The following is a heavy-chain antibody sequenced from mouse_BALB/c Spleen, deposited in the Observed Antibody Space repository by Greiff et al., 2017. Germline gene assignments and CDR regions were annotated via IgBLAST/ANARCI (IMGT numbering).Heavy chain of an antibody. CDR1: GYTFTSYW. CDR3: TRGGYDGRYYFDY. J-gene: IGHJ2*01. V-gene: IGHV1-5*01. Sequence: EVQLQQSGTVLARPGASVKMSCKASGYTFTSYWMHWVKQRPGQGLEWIGAIYPGNSDTSYNQKFKGKAKLTAVTSTSTAYMELSSLTNEDSAVYYCTRGGYDGRYYFDYWGQGTTLTVSS. CDR2: IYPGNSDT. D-gene: IGHD2-2*01.